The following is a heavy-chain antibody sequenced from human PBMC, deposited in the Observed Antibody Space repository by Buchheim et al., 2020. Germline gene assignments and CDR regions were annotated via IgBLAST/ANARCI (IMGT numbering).Heavy chain of an antibody. CDR3: ARAGGSGSHFLNYYYYYMDV. J-gene: IGHJ6*03. Sequence: EVQLLESGGGVVRPGGSLRLSCAASGFTFDDYGMTWIRQAPGKGLEWVSGISWRGGSTGYADSVKGRFTISRDNAKKSLYLPMNSLRGEDTALYYCARAGGSGSHFLNYYYYYMDVWGKGTT. V-gene: IGHV3-20*04. CDR2: ISWRGGST. CDR1: GFTFDDYG. D-gene: IGHD3-10*01.